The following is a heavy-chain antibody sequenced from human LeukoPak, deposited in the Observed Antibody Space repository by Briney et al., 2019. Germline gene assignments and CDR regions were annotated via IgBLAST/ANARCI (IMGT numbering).Heavy chain of an antibody. D-gene: IGHD3-22*01. J-gene: IGHJ4*02. Sequence: GGSLRLSCAASGFTFSSYAMSWVRQAPGRGLEWVSAISGSGGSTYYADSVKGRFTISRDNSKNTLYLQMNSLRAEDTAVYYCATRTYYYDSSAPPPFDYWGQGTLVTVSS. V-gene: IGHV3-23*01. CDR2: ISGSGGST. CDR3: ATRTYYYDSSAPPPFDY. CDR1: GFTFSSYA.